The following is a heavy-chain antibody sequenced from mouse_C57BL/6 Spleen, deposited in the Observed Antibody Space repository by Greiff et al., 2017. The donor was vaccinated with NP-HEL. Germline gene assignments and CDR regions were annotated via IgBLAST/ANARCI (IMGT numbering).Heavy chain of an antibody. D-gene: IGHD1-1*01. V-gene: IGHV5-17*01. Sequence: EVQRVESGGGLVKPGGSLKLSCAASGFTFSDYGMHWVRQAPEKGLEWVAYISSGSSTIYYADTVKGRFTISRDNAKNTLFLQMTSLRSEDTAMYYCARDFITTVVERDYFDYWGQGTTLTVSS. CDR1: GFTFSDYG. CDR3: ARDFITTVVERDYFDY. CDR2: ISSGSSTI. J-gene: IGHJ2*01.